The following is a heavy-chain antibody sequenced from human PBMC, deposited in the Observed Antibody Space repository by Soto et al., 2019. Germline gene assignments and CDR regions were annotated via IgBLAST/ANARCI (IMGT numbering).Heavy chain of an antibody. J-gene: IGHJ5*02. CDR3: ARTDISWFDP. D-gene: IGHD5-12*01. Sequence: SSETLSLTCAVYGGSFSGYYWSWIRQPPGKGLEWIGEINHSGSTNYNPSLKSRVTISVDTSKNQFSQKLSSVTAADTAVYYCARTDISWFDPWGQGTLVTVSS. CDR2: INHSGST. CDR1: GGSFSGYY. V-gene: IGHV4-34*01.